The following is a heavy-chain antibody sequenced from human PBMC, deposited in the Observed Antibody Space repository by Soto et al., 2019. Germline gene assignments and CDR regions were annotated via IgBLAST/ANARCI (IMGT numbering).Heavy chain of an antibody. J-gene: IGHJ6*02. D-gene: IGHD2-15*01. CDR1: GYTFTSYG. Sequence: ASLKVSCQASGYTFTSYGISWVRRAPGQGLEWMGWISAYNGNTNYAQKLQGRVTMTTDTSTSTAYMELRSLRSDDTAVYYCARTIPGSFLYYYYGMDVWGQGTTVTVSS. CDR3: ARTIPGSFLYYYYGMDV. CDR2: ISAYNGNT. V-gene: IGHV1-18*04.